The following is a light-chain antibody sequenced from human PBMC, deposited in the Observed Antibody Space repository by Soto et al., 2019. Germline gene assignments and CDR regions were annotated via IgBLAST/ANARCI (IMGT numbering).Light chain of an antibody. CDR1: QSVRSSY. CDR3: QQYGVSPIT. J-gene: IGKJ5*01. V-gene: IGKV3-20*01. Sequence: DIVLTQSPGTLSLSPGERATLSCRASQSVRSSYLAWYQQRPGQAPRLLISDASNRATGIPDRFSGSGSGPDLTLTISRLEPEDIALYYRQQYGVSPITFGKGTRPEI. CDR2: DAS.